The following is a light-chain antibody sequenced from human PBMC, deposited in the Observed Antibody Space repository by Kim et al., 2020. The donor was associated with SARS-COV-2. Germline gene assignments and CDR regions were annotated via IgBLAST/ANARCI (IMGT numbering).Light chain of an antibody. CDR1: SSDVGGYNY. Sequence: PGQSVTISCTGTSSDVGGYNYVSWYHKNPGKAPKLMIYDVSGRPSGVPDRFSGSKTGNTASLTVSGLQAEDEADYYCCSYAGNYVIFGEGTQLTVL. V-gene: IGLV2-11*02. CDR2: DVS. CDR3: CSYAGNYVI. J-gene: IGLJ2*01.